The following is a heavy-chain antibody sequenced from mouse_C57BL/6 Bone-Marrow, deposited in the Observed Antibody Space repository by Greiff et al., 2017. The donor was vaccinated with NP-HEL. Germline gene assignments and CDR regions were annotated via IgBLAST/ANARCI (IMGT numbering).Heavy chain of an antibody. V-gene: IGHV1-39*01. D-gene: IGHD3-2*02. J-gene: IGHJ4*01. CDR2: INPNYGTT. CDR3: ARWKTAQATAMDY. CDR1: GYSFTDYN. Sequence: VHVKQSGPELVKPGASVKISCKASGYSFTDYNMNWVKQSNGKSLEWIGVINPNYGTTSYNQKFKGKATLPVDQSSSTAYMQLNSLTSEDAAVYYCARWKTAQATAMDYWGQGTSVTVSS.